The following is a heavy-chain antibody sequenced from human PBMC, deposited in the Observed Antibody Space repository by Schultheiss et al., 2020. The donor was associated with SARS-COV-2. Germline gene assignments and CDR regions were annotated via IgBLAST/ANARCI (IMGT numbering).Heavy chain of an antibody. Sequence: SETLSLTCTVSGGSISSYYWSWIRQPPGKGLEWIGYIDYSGSTNFNPSLKSRVTISVDTSKNQFSLKLSSVTAADTAVYYCARHRLDSSGYLRFDYWGQGTLVTVSS. CDR2: IDYSGST. V-gene: IGHV4-59*08. D-gene: IGHD3-22*01. CDR3: ARHRLDSSGYLRFDY. J-gene: IGHJ4*02. CDR1: GGSISSYY.